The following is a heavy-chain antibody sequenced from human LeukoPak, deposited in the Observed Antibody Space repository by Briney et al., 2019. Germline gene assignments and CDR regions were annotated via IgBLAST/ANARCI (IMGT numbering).Heavy chain of an antibody. V-gene: IGHV3-30-3*02. CDR2: ISYDGSNK. Sequence: GGSLRLSCAASGFTFSSYAMHWVRQAPGKGLEWVAVISYDGSNKYYADSVKGRFTISRDNSKNTLYLQMNSLRAEDTAVYYCAKDGHKAKYYYMDVWGKGTTVTISS. D-gene: IGHD4/OR15-4a*01. CDR1: GFTFSSYA. CDR3: AKDGHKAKYYYMDV. J-gene: IGHJ6*03.